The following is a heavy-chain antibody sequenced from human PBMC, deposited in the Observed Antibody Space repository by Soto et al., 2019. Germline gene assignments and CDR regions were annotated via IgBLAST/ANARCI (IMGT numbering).Heavy chain of an antibody. D-gene: IGHD5-18*01. CDR2: INRSGST. V-gene: IGHV4-34*01. J-gene: IGHJ4*02. CDR3: ARALGYTYGHLPIDY. Sequence: SETLSLTCAVYGGSFRGYYWSWIRQPPGKGLEWIGEINRSGSTNYNPSLKSRVTISVDTSKNQFSLKLNSVTAADTAVYYCARALGYTYGHLPIDYWGQGTLVTVSS. CDR1: GGSFRGYY.